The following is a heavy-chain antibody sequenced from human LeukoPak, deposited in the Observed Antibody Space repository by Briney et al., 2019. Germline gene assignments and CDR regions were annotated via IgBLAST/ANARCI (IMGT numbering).Heavy chain of an antibody. D-gene: IGHD6-19*01. CDR3: ARDGVPSTRYSSGWYFWFDP. J-gene: IGHJ5*02. CDR2: IYYSGST. CDR1: GWSFSGYY. Sequence: SETLSLTCAVYGWSFSGYYWSWIRQHPGKGLEWIGYIYYSGSTYYNPSLKSRVTISVDTSKNQFSLRLSSVTAADTAVYYCARDGVPSTRYSSGWYFWFDPWGQGTLVTVSA. V-gene: IGHV4-31*11.